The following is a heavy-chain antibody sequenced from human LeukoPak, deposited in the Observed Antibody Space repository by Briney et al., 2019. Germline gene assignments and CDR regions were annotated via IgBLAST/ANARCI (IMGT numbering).Heavy chain of an antibody. J-gene: IGHJ4*02. D-gene: IGHD3-22*01. CDR2: IYYSGST. V-gene: IGHV4-38-2*02. Sequence: SETLSLTCSVSGYSISSGYYWGWIRQPPGKGLEWIGSIYYSGSTYYNPSLKSRVTILVDTSKNQFSLKLSSVTAADTAVYYCARGHYYDSSGDYWGQGTLVTVSS. CDR3: ARGHYYDSSGDY. CDR1: GYSISSGYY.